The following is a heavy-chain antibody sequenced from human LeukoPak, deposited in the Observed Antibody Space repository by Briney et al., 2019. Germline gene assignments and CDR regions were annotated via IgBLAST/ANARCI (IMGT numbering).Heavy chain of an antibody. V-gene: IGHV1-18*01. CDR2: ISAYNGNT. D-gene: IGHD3-3*01. CDR1: GYTFTSYG. J-gene: IGHJ4*02. Sequence: ASVKVSCKASGYTFTSYGISWVRQAPGQGLEWMGWISAYNGNTNYAQKLQGRVTMTTDTSTSTAYMELRSLRSDDTAVYYCARGGDYDFWSGYPGHFDYWGQGTLVTVSS. CDR3: ARGGDYDFWSGYPGHFDY.